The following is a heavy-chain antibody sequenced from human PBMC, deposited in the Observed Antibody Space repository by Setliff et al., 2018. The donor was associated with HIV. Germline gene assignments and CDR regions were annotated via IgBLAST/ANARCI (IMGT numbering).Heavy chain of an antibody. J-gene: IGHJ4*02. V-gene: IGHV1-69*10. CDR2: TNPQSDIA. D-gene: IGHD3-22*01. CDR1: GCTFNHYA. CDR3: VRVGPWYYARSGYLASWDY. Sequence: SVKVSCKASGCTFNHYALSWVRQAPGQRPEWMGGTNPQSDIANYAQRFQGRVTITADHSTTTTYMELTSLRADDTAVYYCVRVGPWYYARSGYLASWDYWGQGTLVTVSS.